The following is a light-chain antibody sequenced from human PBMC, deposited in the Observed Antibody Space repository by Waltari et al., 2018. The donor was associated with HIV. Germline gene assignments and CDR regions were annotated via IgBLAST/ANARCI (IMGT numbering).Light chain of an antibody. CDR3: SSYAGSSTFVI. Sequence: QSALTQPASVSGSPGQSITISCTGSSSDVGSYKHVSGYQQHPGKAPRLIIYEVSKRPSGVSNRYSASKSGKTASLTVSGLRAEDEADYYCSSYAGSSTFVIFGGGTKLTVL. CDR2: EVS. J-gene: IGLJ2*01. CDR1: SSDVGSYKH. V-gene: IGLV2-23*02.